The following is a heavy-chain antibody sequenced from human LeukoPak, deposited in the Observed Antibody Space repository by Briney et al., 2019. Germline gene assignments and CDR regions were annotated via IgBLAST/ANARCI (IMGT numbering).Heavy chain of an antibody. CDR2: INHSGST. D-gene: IGHD3-10*01. CDR1: GGPFSGYY. Sequence: SETLSLTCAVYGGPFSGYYWSWIRQPPGKGLEWIGEINHSGSTNYNPSLKSRVTISVDTSKNQFSLKLSSVTAADTAVYYCARGYPNRLLWFGELVGVSYFDYWGQGTLVTVSS. V-gene: IGHV4-34*01. CDR3: ARGYPNRLLWFGELVGVSYFDY. J-gene: IGHJ4*02.